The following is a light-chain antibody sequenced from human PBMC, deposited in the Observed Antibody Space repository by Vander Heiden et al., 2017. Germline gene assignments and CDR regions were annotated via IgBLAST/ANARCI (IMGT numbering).Light chain of an antibody. CDR2: DAS. J-gene: IGKJ1*01. V-gene: IGKV1-5*01. Sequence: DIEMSQSPYTLSTSVEDRVTISCRASQTIHKWLAWYQQKPGKAPELLIYDASTLQSGVPSRFSGAGSGTEFTLTISRLQPDDFATYYCQQYYTFPWTFGRGTKVDI. CDR1: QTIHKW. CDR3: QQYYTFPWT.